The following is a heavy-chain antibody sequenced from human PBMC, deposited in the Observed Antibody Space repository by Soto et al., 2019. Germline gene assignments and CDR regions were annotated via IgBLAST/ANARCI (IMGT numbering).Heavy chain of an antibody. Sequence: GGSLRLSCAASGFTFSSYAMHWVRQAPGKGLEYVSAISSNGGSTYYANSVKGRFTISRDNSKNTLYLQMGSLRAEHMAVYYCARAADEDIGYYGMDVWGQGTTVTVS. D-gene: IGHD2-15*01. CDR2: ISSNGGST. CDR1: GFTFSSYA. J-gene: IGHJ6*02. CDR3: ARAADEDIGYYGMDV. V-gene: IGHV3-64*01.